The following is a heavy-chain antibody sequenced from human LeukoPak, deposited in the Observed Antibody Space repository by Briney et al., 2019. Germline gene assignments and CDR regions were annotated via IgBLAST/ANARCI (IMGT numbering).Heavy chain of an antibody. CDR2: ISGSGNIT. Sequence: GGSLRLSCAASGFTFSDYQMSWLRQAPGKGLEWVSAISGSGNITYSADSVQGRFTISRDNSKNTLYLQMNSLRAEDTAVYYCAKDHAYDTSGYYYDYWGQGTLVTVSS. CDR3: AKDHAYDTSGYYYDY. J-gene: IGHJ4*02. D-gene: IGHD3-22*01. V-gene: IGHV3-23*01. CDR1: GFTFSDYQ.